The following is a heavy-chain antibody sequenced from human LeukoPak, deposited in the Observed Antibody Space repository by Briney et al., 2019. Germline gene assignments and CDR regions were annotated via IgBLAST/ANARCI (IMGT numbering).Heavy chain of an antibody. D-gene: IGHD3-10*01. V-gene: IGHV4-34*01. Sequence: SETLSLTCAVYGGSFSGYYWSWIRQPPGKGLEWIGEINHSGSINYNPSLKSRVTISVDTSKNQFSLKLSSVTAADTAVYYCARRAVWFGELFLAHYYYYMDVWGKGTTVTISS. CDR3: ARRAVWFGELFLAHYYYYMDV. J-gene: IGHJ6*03. CDR2: INHSGSI. CDR1: GGSFSGYY.